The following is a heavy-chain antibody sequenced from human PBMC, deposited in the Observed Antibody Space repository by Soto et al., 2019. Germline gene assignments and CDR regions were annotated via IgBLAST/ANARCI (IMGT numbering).Heavy chain of an antibody. Sequence: SETLSLTCTVSGGSISSGGYYWSWIRQHPGKGLEWIGYIYYSGSTYYNPSLKSRVTISVDTSKNQFSLKLSSVTAADTAVYYCARCTVTTFVFDYWGQGTLVTVSS. D-gene: IGHD4-17*01. V-gene: IGHV4-31*03. CDR3: ARCTVTTFVFDY. J-gene: IGHJ4*02. CDR1: GGSISSGGYY. CDR2: IYYSGST.